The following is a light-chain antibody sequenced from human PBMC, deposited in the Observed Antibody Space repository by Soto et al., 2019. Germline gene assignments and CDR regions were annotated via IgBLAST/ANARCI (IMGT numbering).Light chain of an antibody. CDR3: QQYTNWPTLT. J-gene: IGKJ4*01. V-gene: IGKV3-15*01. Sequence: EIVMTQSPATLSVSPGERATLSCRASQSVSGNLAWYQQKPGQAPMLLIYGESTRATGIPYSFSDCGSKTEFTLTISSLQSEDFAVYYCQQYTNWPTLTFGEGKKVDIK. CDR1: QSVSGN. CDR2: GES.